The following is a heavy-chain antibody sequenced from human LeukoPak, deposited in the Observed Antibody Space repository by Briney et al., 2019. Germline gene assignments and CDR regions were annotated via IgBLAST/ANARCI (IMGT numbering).Heavy chain of an antibody. CDR2: ISSSSTYI. D-gene: IGHD1-26*01. CDR1: GCTFSAYI. V-gene: IGHV3-21*01. Sequence: PGGSLRLSCAASGCTFSAYIMNWVRQAPGKGLEWVSSISSSSTYIYYADSVKGRFTISRDNAKNSLYLQMNILRAEDTAVYYCARAGDSGSYLFFDYWGQGTLVTVSS. CDR3: ARAGDSGSYLFFDY. J-gene: IGHJ4*02.